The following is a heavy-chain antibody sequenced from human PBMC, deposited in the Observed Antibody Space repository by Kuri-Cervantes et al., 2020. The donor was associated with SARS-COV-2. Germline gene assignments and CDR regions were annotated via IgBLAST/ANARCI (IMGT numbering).Heavy chain of an antibody. CDR2: IKQDGSEK. J-gene: IGHJ3*02. D-gene: IGHD2-21*01. CDR3: ARADLSDFAFDI. CDR1: GFTFSESY. Sequence: GESLKISCEASGFTFSESYMSWIRQAPGKGLEWVANIKQDGSEKYYVDSVKGRFTISRDNAKNSLYLQMNSLRAEDTAVYYCARADLSDFAFDIWGQGTMVTVSS. V-gene: IGHV3-7*04.